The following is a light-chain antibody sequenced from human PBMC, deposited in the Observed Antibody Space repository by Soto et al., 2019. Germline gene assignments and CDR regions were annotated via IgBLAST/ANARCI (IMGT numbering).Light chain of an antibody. CDR1: SSDVGGYNY. J-gene: IGLJ2*01. Sequence: QSALTQPASVSGSPGQSITISCTGTSSDVGGYNYVSWYQQHPGKAPKLMIYEVSDRPSGVSNRFSGSKSGNTASLTISGLQAEDEADYYCSSFTSASTYLLFGGGTQLTVL. CDR2: EVS. V-gene: IGLV2-14*01. CDR3: SSFTSASTYLL.